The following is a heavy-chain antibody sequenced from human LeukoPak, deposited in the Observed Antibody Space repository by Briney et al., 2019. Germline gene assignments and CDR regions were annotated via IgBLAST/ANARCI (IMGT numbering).Heavy chain of an antibody. CDR3: AKDTYGGQETDYFDC. V-gene: IGHV3-53*05. CDR2: IYNDGRT. Sequence: PGGSLRLSCAASGFTVSNKYMTWVRQAPGKGLEWVSLIYNDGRTYYVDSVKGRCTISRDNSKKSLYLQMDSLRSEDTAMYYCAKDTYGGQETDYFDCWGQGTLVTVSS. D-gene: IGHD4-23*01. CDR1: GFTVSNKY. J-gene: IGHJ4*02.